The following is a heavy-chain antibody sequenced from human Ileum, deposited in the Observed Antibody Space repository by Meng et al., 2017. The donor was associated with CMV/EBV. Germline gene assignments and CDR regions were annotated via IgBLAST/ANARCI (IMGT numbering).Heavy chain of an antibody. Sequence: GESLKISCAASGFTLSSYWMSWVRQAPGKGLEWVANIKQDGSERYYVDPVKGRFTISRDNAKNSLYLQMNSLRAEDTAVYYCVTVNGHAFDIWGHGTMVTVSS. CDR1: GFTLSSYW. CDR2: IKQDGSER. J-gene: IGHJ3*02. V-gene: IGHV3-7*01. CDR3: VTVNGHAFDI. D-gene: IGHD4-11*01.